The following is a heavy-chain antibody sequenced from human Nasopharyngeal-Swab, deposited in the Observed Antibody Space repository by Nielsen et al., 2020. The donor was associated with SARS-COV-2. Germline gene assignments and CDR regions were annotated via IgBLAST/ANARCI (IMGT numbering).Heavy chain of an antibody. CDR2: IYFSGST. J-gene: IGHJ4*02. CDR1: GYSITSGYY. CDR3: AREEQSFDY. V-gene: IGHV4-4*07. Sequence: LETLSLTCTVSGYSITSGYYWSWIRQPAGKGLEWIGRIYFSGSTNYNPSLKSRVTMSVDMSKNQFSLKLSSVTAADTAVYYCAREEQSFDYWGQGTPVAVSS. D-gene: IGHD1-26*01.